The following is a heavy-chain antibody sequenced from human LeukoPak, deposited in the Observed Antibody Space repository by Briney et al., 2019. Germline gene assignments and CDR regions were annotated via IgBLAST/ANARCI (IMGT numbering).Heavy chain of an antibody. Sequence: EESLRISCKASGYIFTNYWIGWVRQLPGEGLEWMGIIYPGDSDTRYSPSFQGQVTISADNSINTAYLQWSSLKASDTAIYYCARRLTAEVWGQGTLVTVSS. J-gene: IGHJ4*02. CDR1: GYIFTNYW. D-gene: IGHD7-27*01. CDR3: ARRLTAEV. CDR2: IYPGDSDT. V-gene: IGHV5-51*01.